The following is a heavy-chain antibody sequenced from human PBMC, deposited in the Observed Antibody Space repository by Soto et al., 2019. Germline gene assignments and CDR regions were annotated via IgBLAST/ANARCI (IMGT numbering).Heavy chain of an antibody. Sequence: ASVKVACKASGCTFSSYAISWVRQAPGQGLEWMGGIIPIFGTANYAQKFQGRVTITADESTSTAYMELSSLRSEDTAVYYCAREPLTGTERPYYFVYWGQGTLVTVSS. CDR3: AREPLTGTERPYYFVY. CDR2: IIPIFGTA. V-gene: IGHV1-69*13. D-gene: IGHD1-20*01. J-gene: IGHJ4*02. CDR1: GCTFSSYA.